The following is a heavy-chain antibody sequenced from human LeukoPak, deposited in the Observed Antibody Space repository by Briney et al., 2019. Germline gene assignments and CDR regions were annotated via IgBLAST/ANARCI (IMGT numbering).Heavy chain of an antibody. CDR2: IYYSGST. J-gene: IGHJ4*02. D-gene: IGHD3-3*01. Sequence: SETLSLTCTVSGGSISSSSYYWGWNRQPPGKGLEWIWSIYYSGSTHYNPSLKSRVTISVDTSKNQFSLKLSSVTAADTAVYYCARDSVDFGVVIDYWGQGTLVTVSS. CDR1: GGSISSSSYY. V-gene: IGHV4-39*07. CDR3: ARDSVDFGVVIDY.